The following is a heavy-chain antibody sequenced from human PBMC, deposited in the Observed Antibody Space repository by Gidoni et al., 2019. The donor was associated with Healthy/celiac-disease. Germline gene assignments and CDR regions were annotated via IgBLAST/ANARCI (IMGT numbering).Heavy chain of an antibody. J-gene: IGHJ5*02. CDR2: IYYSGST. Sequence: QVQLQESGPGLVKPSETLSLTCTVSGGSISSYYWSWIRQPPGKGLEWIGYIYYSGSTNYNPSLKSRVTISVDTSKNQFSLKLSSVTAADTAVYYCAGGHQFDPWGQGTLVTVSS. V-gene: IGHV4-59*01. D-gene: IGHD3-16*01. CDR3: AGGHQFDP. CDR1: GGSISSYY.